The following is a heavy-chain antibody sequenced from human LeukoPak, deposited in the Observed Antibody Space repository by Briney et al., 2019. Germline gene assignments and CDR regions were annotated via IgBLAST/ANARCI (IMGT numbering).Heavy chain of an antibody. CDR1: GGSISSSSYY. J-gene: IGHJ4*02. V-gene: IGHV4-39*01. Sequence: SETLSLTCTVSGGSISSSSYYWGWIRQPPGKGLGWIGSIYYSGNTYYNPSLKSRVTISVDTSKNQFSLKLSSVTAADTAVYYCARHCSAASYYDFWSGYYRGGDFDYWGQGTLVTVSS. CDR2: IYYSGNT. CDR3: ARHCSAASYYDFWSGYYRGGDFDY. D-gene: IGHD3-3*01.